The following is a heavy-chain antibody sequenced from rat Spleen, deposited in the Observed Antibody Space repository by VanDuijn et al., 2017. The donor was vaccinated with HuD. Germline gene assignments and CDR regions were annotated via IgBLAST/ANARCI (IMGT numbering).Heavy chain of an antibody. CDR3: TVPFGH. CDR1: GIDLNFYG. CDR2: ISSKTYNYAP. D-gene: IGHD4-3*01. V-gene: IGHV10-10*01. J-gene: IGHJ2*01. Sequence: EVQVVESGGGLVQPKGSLKLSCAASGIDLNFYGMSWVRQAPGKGLTLVADISSKTYNYAPYYDDSVKGRFTISRDDSQSMFYLQMDHLKTEDTALYYCTVPFGHWGQGVMVTVSS.